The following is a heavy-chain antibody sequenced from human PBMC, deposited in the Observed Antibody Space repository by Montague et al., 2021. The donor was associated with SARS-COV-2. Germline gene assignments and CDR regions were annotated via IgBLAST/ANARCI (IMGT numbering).Heavy chain of an antibody. CDR1: GFTFSNYC. D-gene: IGHD6-19*01. Sequence: SLRLSCAASGFTFSNYCMHWVRQVPGKGLVWVSRIRTDDGSTTTYADSVKGRFTISRDNAKNTLYLQMNSLRAEDTAVYYCARHRSSGWFRYFDYWGQGTLVTVSS. CDR2: IRTDDGSTT. CDR3: ARHRSSGWFRYFDY. J-gene: IGHJ4*02. V-gene: IGHV3-74*01.